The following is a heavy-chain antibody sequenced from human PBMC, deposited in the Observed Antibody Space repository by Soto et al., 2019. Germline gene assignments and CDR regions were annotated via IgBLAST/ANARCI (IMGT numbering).Heavy chain of an antibody. V-gene: IGHV1-18*01. Sequence: ASVIVSCKASGYTFTSYYISWVRQAPGQGLEWMGWISAYNGNTNYAQKLQGRVTMTTDTSTSTAYMELRSLRSDDTAVYYCARAYYYDSSGYGDYFDYWGQGTLVTVSS. CDR1: GYTFTSYY. D-gene: IGHD3-22*01. CDR2: ISAYNGNT. CDR3: ARAYYYDSSGYGDYFDY. J-gene: IGHJ4*02.